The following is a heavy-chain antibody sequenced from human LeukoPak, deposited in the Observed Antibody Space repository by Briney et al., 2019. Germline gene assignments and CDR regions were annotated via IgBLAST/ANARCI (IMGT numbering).Heavy chain of an antibody. J-gene: IGHJ6*02. CDR3: ARPGSCSSTSCYPYYYGMDV. CDR1: GYTFTSYA. V-gene: IGHV1-3*01. D-gene: IGHD2-2*01. CDR2: INAGNGNT. Sequence: ASVTVSCKASGYTFTSYAMHWVRQAPGQRLEWMGWINAGNGNTKYSQKFQGRVTITRDTSASTAYMELSSLRSEDTAVYYCARPGSCSSTSCYPYYYGMDVWGQGTTVTVSS.